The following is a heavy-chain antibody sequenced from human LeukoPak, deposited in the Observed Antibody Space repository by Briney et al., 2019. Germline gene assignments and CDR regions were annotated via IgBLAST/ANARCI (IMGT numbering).Heavy chain of an antibody. V-gene: IGHV3-9*01. CDR3: AKADTTVADGMDV. D-gene: IGHD4-23*01. Sequence: GGSLRLSCAASGFTFDDYAMHWVRQAPEKGLEWVSGISGNSGSLGYADSVKGRFTISRDNAKNFLYLQMNSLRAEDTALYYCAKADTTVADGMDVWGQGTTVTVSS. J-gene: IGHJ6*02. CDR2: ISGNSGSL. CDR1: GFTFDDYA.